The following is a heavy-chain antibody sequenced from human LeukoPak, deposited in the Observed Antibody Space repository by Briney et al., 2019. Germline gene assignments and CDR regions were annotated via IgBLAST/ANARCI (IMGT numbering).Heavy chain of an antibody. J-gene: IGHJ6*03. V-gene: IGHV4-61*02. CDR2: IYSNGDT. Sequence: PSQTLSLTCTVSGVSITNGIYYWNWIRQPAGKGLEWIGRIYSNGDTNYNPSLKSRVTISQDRTRNQFSLKLSSVTAADTAVYYCAREVRAVADSPYYYYMDVWGKGTTVTISS. CDR1: GVSITNGIYY. D-gene: IGHD6-19*01. CDR3: AREVRAVADSPYYYYMDV.